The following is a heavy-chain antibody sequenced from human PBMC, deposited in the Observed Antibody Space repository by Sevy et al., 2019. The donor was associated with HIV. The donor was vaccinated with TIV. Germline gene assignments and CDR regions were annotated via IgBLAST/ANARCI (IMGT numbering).Heavy chain of an antibody. CDR3: AKDLYSSSSFQFDY. J-gene: IGHJ4*02. Sequence: GGSLRLSCVASGFTFSSYAMSWVRQAPGKGLEWVSAISGSGGSTYYADSVKGRFSISRDNSKNRLYLQMNSLRAEDTAVYYCAKDLYSSSSFQFDYWGQGTLVTVSS. D-gene: IGHD6-6*01. V-gene: IGHV3-23*01. CDR2: ISGSGGST. CDR1: GFTFSSYA.